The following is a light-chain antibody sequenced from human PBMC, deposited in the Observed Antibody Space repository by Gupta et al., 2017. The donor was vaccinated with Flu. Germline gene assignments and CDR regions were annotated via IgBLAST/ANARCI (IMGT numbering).Light chain of an antibody. CDR2: KAS. CDR3: QQYKSYSMYS. Sequence: DIQMTQSPSTLSASVGDRVTITCRASQSISNWLAWYQQKPGKAPKLLIYKASSLESGVPSRFSGSGSGTEFTLTISSRQPDDLATYYCQQYKSYSMYSFGQGTKLEIK. CDR1: QSISNW. J-gene: IGKJ2*03. V-gene: IGKV1-5*03.